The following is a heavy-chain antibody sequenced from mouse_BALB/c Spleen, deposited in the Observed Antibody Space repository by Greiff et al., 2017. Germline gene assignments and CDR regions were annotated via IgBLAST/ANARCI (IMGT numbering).Heavy chain of an antibody. CDR3: AREAPPTGTRDY. Sequence: ESGPGLVKPSQSLSLTCSVTGYSITSGYYWNWIRQFPGNKLEWMGYISYDGSNNYNPSLKNRISITRDTSKNQFFLKLNSVTTEDTATYYCAREAPPTGTRDYWGQGTTLTVSS. CDR2: ISYDGSN. CDR1: GYSITSGYY. V-gene: IGHV3-6*02. D-gene: IGHD4-1*01. J-gene: IGHJ2*01.